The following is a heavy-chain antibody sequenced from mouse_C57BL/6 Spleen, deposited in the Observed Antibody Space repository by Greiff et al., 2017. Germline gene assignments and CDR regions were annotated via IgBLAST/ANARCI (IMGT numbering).Heavy chain of an antibody. J-gene: IGHJ2*01. Sequence: VQLQQSGAELVMPGASVKLSCKASGYTFSSSWMHWVKQRPGQGLEWIGEIDPSDSYTNYNQKFQGTATLTVDKSSSTAYMQLSSLTSEDSAVYYCARGGDGNSHFDDWGKGTTLTVSS. CDR1: GYTFSSSW. CDR2: IDPSDSYT. D-gene: IGHD3-1*01. CDR3: ARGGDGNSHFDD. V-gene: IGHV1-69*01.